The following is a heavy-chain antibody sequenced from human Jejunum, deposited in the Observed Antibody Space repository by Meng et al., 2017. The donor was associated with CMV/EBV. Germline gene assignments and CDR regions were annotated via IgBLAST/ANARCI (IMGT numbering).Heavy chain of an antibody. CDR3: AREDIVVVPAAMPLDY. Sequence: GSISSYYWSWVRQSPGKGLEWLGYIHYSESTKYNPSLESRVTMSLDRSRNQFSLRLSSVTAADTAVYFCAREDIVVVPAAMPLDYWGQGTLVTVSS. J-gene: IGHJ4*02. CDR2: IHYSEST. D-gene: IGHD2-2*01. V-gene: IGHV4-59*01. CDR1: GSISSYY.